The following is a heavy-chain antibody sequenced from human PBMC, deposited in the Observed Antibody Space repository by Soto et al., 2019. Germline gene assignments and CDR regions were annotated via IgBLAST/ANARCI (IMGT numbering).Heavy chain of an antibody. CDR2: ISAYNGNT. D-gene: IGHD3-22*01. CDR3: ARAVVEYYYDSSGYHFDY. Sequence: QVQLVQSGAEVKKPGASVKVSCKASGYTFTSYGISWVRQAPGQGLECMGWISAYNGNTNYAQKLQGRGTMTTDTSTSTAYMELRSLRSDDTAVYYCARAVVEYYYDSSGYHFDYWGQGTLVTVSS. J-gene: IGHJ4*02. CDR1: GYTFTSYG. V-gene: IGHV1-18*01.